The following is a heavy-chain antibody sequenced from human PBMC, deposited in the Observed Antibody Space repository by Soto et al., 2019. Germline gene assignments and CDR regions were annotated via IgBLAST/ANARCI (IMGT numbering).Heavy chain of an antibody. CDR3: AGDPTYCYGSGSPLFDY. D-gene: IGHD3-10*01. Sequence: GGSLRLSCAASGFTFSSYEMNWVRQAPGKGLEWVSYISSSGSTIYYADSVKGRFTISRDTAKNSLYLQMNSLRAEDTAVYYCAGDPTYCYGSGSPLFDYWGQGTLVTVSS. V-gene: IGHV3-48*03. CDR2: ISSSGSTI. CDR1: GFTFSSYE. J-gene: IGHJ4*02.